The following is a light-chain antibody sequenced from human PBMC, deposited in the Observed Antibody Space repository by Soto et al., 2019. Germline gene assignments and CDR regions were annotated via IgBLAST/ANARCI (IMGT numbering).Light chain of an antibody. V-gene: IGKV3-15*01. CDR3: QQRHMWPIT. Sequence: IRMTQSPATLPVSPGERATLSCRTSQSVDSRLAWYQHKPGQAPRLLIYGASNRATGIPARFSGSRSGAEFTLTISSLEPEDSAVYYCQQRHMWPITFGQGTRLEIK. CDR2: GAS. CDR1: QSVDSR. J-gene: IGKJ5*01.